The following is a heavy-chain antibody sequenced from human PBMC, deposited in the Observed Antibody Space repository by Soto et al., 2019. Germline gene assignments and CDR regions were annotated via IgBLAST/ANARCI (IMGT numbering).Heavy chain of an antibody. D-gene: IGHD2-8*01. CDR2: MNPNSGNT. J-gene: IGHJ3*02. Sequence: ASVKVSCKASGYTFTSYDINWVRQATGQGLEWMGWMNPNSGNTGYAQKFQGRVTMTRNTSISTAYMELSSLRSEDTAVYYCASGAYATTPGDDAFDIWGQGTMVTVSS. V-gene: IGHV1-8*01. CDR3: ASGAYATTPGDDAFDI. CDR1: GYTFTSYD.